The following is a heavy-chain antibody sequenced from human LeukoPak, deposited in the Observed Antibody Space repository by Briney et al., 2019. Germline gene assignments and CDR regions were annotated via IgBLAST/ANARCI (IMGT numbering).Heavy chain of an antibody. CDR2: IIPIFGIA. D-gene: IGHD3-3*01. CDR1: GGTFSSYA. CDR3: ARDLWPDFWSGYCDY. J-gene: IGHJ4*02. V-gene: IGHV1-69*04. Sequence: ASVKVSCKASGGTFSSYAISWVRQAPGQGLEWMGRIIPIFGIANYAQKFQGRVTITADKSTSTAYMELGSLRSEDTAVYYCARDLWPDFWSGYCDYWGQGTLVTVSS.